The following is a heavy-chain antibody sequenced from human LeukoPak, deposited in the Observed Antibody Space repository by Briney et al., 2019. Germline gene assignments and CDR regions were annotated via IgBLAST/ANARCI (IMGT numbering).Heavy chain of an antibody. CDR3: ARDLHDYVWGSYRYFVD. Sequence: GGSLRLSCAASGFTFSSYAMHWVRQAPGKGLEWVSSISSSSSYIYYADSVKGRFTISRDNAKNSLYLQMNSLRAEDTAVYYCARDLHDYVWGSYRYFVDWGQGTLVTVSS. J-gene: IGHJ4*02. CDR2: ISSSSSYI. D-gene: IGHD3-16*02. V-gene: IGHV3-21*01. CDR1: GFTFSSYA.